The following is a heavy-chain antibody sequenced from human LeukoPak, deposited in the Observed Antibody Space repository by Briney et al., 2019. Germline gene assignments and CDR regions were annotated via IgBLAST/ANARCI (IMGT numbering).Heavy chain of an antibody. CDR3: ARDLAAAGPSNWFDP. CDR1: GGSISSGGYY. J-gene: IGHJ5*02. Sequence: PSETLSLTCTVSGGSISSGGYYWGWIRQPPGKGLEWIGSIYYSGSTYYNPSLKSRVTISVDTSKNQFSLKLSSVTAADTAVYYCARDLAAAGPSNWFDPWGQGTLVTVSS. V-gene: IGHV4-39*07. D-gene: IGHD6-13*01. CDR2: IYYSGST.